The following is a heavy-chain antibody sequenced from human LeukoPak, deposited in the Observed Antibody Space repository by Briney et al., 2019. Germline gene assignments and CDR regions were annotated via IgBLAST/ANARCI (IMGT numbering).Heavy chain of an antibody. CDR3: ARGGNYGDYDGYFDY. J-gene: IGHJ4*02. D-gene: IGHD4-17*01. CDR2: INHSGGT. Sequence: SETLSLTCVVSGGSFTTYYWTWIRQPPGKGLEWIGQINHSGGTNYNPSLRSRVTISVDTSKNQFSLKLSSVTAADTAVYYCARGGNYGDYDGYFDYWGQGTLVTVSS. V-gene: IGHV4-34*01. CDR1: GGSFTTYY.